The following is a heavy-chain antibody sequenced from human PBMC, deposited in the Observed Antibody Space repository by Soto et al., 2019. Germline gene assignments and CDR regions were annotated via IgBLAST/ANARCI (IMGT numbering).Heavy chain of an antibody. Sequence: ASVKVSCKASGYTFTSCYMHWVRQAPGQGLEWMGIINPSGGSTSYAQKFQGRVTMTRDTSTSTVYMELSSLRSEDTAVYYCARGPYYYDSSGYYYFDYWGQGTLVTVSS. J-gene: IGHJ4*02. V-gene: IGHV1-46*01. CDR3: ARGPYYYDSSGYYYFDY. CDR1: GYTFTSCY. CDR2: INPSGGST. D-gene: IGHD3-22*01.